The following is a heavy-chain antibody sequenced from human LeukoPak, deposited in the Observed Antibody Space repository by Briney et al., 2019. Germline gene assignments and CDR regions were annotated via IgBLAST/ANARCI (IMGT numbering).Heavy chain of an antibody. Sequence: ASVRVSCKASGYTFTNFDINWVRQASGQGLEWVGWMNPNSGSTGYAQKFQGRVTMTRNTSIGTAYMELSSLRSDDTAVYYCARAILGMIIRAFDPWGQGTLVTVSS. CDR3: ARAILGMIIRAFDP. CDR2: MNPNSGST. D-gene: IGHD3-3*01. V-gene: IGHV1-8*01. CDR1: GYTFTNFD. J-gene: IGHJ5*02.